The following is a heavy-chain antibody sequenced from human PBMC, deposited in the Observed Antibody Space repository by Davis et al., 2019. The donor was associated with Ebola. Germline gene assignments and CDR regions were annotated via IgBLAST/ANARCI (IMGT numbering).Heavy chain of an antibody. D-gene: IGHD2-21*02. CDR1: GGSISSYY. V-gene: IGHV4-59*01. J-gene: IGHJ4*02. CDR2: IYYSGST. Sequence: PSETLSLTCTVSGGSISSYYWSWIRQPPGKGLEWIGYIYYSGSTNYNPSLKSRVTISVYTSKNQFSLKLSSVTAADTAVYYCARGWAYCGGDCYPYFDYWGQGTLVTVSS. CDR3: ARGWAYCGGDCYPYFDY.